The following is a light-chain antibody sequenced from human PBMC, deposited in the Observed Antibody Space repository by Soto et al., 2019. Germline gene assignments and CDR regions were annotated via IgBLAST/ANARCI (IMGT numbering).Light chain of an antibody. CDR1: QSISSW. CDR2: KAS. CDR3: QQYNSYSPTWT. J-gene: IGKJ1*01. V-gene: IGKV1-5*03. Sequence: DIQMTQSPSTLSASLGDRVTITCRVSQSISSWLAWYQQKPGKAPKLPIYKASSLESGVPSRFSGSGSGTEFTLTISSLQPDDFATYYCQQYNSYSPTWTFGQGTKVEIK.